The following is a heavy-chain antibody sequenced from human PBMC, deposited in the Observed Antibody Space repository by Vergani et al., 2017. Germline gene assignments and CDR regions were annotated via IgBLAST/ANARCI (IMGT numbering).Heavy chain of an antibody. CDR3: AREGNYYDSTGFGPGGSFD. J-gene: IGHJ4*02. D-gene: IGHD3-22*01. CDR2: ITPFNGNT. Sequence: QMQLVQSGAEVKKTGSSVKVSCKASGYTFTYRYLHWVRQAPGQALEWMGWITPFNGNTNYAQKFQDRVTITRDRSMSTAYMELSSLRSEDTAMYYCAREGNYYDSTGFGPGGSFDWGPGTLVTVS. CDR1: GYTFTYRY. V-gene: IGHV1-45*02.